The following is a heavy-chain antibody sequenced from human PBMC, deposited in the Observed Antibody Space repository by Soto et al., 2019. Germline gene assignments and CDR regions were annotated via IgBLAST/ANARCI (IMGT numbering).Heavy chain of an antibody. J-gene: IGHJ6*02. Sequence: GGSLRLSCAASGFTFSDYGMHWVRQAPGKGLEWVAIIWSDGTKKHYTDSVKGRFSIPRDNSRNTLYLQMNSLRAEDTAVYYCAKDPAGGGGSDYLYYHDMDVWGQGTTVTVSS. CDR3: AKDPAGGGGSDYLYYHDMDV. V-gene: IGHV3-33*06. D-gene: IGHD1-26*01. CDR2: IWSDGTKK. CDR1: GFTFSDYG.